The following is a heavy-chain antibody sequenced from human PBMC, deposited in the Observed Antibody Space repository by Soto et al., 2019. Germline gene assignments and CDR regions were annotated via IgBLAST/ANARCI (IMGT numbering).Heavy chain of an antibody. Sequence: QVQLQQWGAGLLKPSETLSLTCAVYGGSFSGYYWSWIRQPPGKGLEWIGEINHSGSTNYNPSLKSRVPIXXDXSXXQFSLKLSSVTAADTAVYYCARTDTAMVTAYYFDYWGQGTLVTVSS. D-gene: IGHD5-18*01. V-gene: IGHV4-34*01. J-gene: IGHJ4*02. CDR1: GGSFSGYY. CDR3: ARTDTAMVTAYYFDY. CDR2: INHSGST.